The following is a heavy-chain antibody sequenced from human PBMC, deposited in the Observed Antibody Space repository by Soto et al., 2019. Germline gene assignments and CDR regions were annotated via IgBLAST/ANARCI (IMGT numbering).Heavy chain of an antibody. D-gene: IGHD6-19*01. V-gene: IGHV3-23*01. CDR1: GFTFSTYA. CDR2: ISGSGDST. Sequence: EVQLLESGGGLVQPGGSLRLSCAASGFTFSTYAMNWVRQAPGKGLEWVSGISGSGDSTYYADSVKGRFTVSRDNSKNKLYRQMTSLRGEDTAVYYCAKERSSGWSFYYWGQGTLVTVSP. J-gene: IGHJ4*02. CDR3: AKERSSGWSFYY.